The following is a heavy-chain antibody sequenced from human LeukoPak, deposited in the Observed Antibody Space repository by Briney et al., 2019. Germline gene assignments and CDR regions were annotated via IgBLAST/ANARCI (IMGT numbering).Heavy chain of an antibody. CDR2: ISSSGSTI. J-gene: IGHJ6*02. CDR1: GFTSSDYY. V-gene: IGHV3-11*01. CDR3: ARDYYGSGSYYFYYYYGMDV. D-gene: IGHD3-10*01. Sequence: GGSLRLSCAASGFTSSDYYMSWIRQAPGKGLEWVSYISSSGSTIYYADSVKGRFTISRDNAKNSLYLQMNSLRAEDTAVYYCARDYYGSGSYYFYYYYGMDVWGQGTTVTVSS.